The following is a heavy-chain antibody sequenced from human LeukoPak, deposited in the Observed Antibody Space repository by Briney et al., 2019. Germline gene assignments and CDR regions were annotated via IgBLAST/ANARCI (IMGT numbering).Heavy chain of an antibody. V-gene: IGHV3-7*01. CDR1: GFTFSRYA. Sequence: GGSLRLSCAASGFTFSRYAMTWVRQTPGKGLEWVANIKEDGSETNYVDSMKGRFTISRDNAKNSLYLQMNSLRAEDTAVYYCASGGSWFIYWGQGTLVTVSS. CDR2: IKEDGSET. J-gene: IGHJ4*02. CDR3: ASGGSWFIY. D-gene: IGHD6-13*01.